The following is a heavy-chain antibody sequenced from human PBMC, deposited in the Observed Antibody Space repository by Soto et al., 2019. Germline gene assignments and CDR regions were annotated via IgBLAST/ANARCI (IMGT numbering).Heavy chain of an antibody. CDR1: GFTFSSYA. CDR3: ATYYGSGSYYIKDY. V-gene: IGHV3-23*01. D-gene: IGHD3-10*01. Sequence: PGGSLRLSCAASGFTFSSYAMSWVRQAPGKGLEWVSAISGSGGSTYYADSVKGRFTISRDNSKNTLYLQMNSLRAEDTAVYYCATYYGSGSYYIKDYWVHGTLVTVSS. CDR2: ISGSGGST. J-gene: IGHJ4*01.